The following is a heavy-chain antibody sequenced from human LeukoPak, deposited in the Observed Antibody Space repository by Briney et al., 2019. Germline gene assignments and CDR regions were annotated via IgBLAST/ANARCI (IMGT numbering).Heavy chain of an antibody. J-gene: IGHJ3*02. CDR3: ARPRPYYDSSGYYADI. D-gene: IGHD3-22*01. V-gene: IGHV4-39*01. Sequence: SETLSLTCTVSGGSISSSSYYWGWIRQPPGKGLEWIGSIYYSGSTYYNPSLKSRVTISVDTSKNQFSLKLSSVTAADTAVYYCARPRPYYDSSGYYADIWGQGTMVTVSS. CDR2: IYYSGST. CDR1: GGSISSSSYY.